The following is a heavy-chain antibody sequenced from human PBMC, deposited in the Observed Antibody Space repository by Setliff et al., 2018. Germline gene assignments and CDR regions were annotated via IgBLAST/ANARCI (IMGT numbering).Heavy chain of an antibody. CDR3: ARQQQLVIGSTAYYYDGMDV. D-gene: IGHD6-13*01. Sequence: SETLSLTCTVSGGSISSSSYYWGWIRQPPGKGLEWIGIIYYSGSTYYNPSLKSRVTISVDTSKNQFSLKLSSVTAADTAVYYCARQQQLVIGSTAYYYDGMDVGGQGTTVTVSS. J-gene: IGHJ6*02. V-gene: IGHV4-39*07. CDR1: GGSISSSSYY. CDR2: IYYSGST.